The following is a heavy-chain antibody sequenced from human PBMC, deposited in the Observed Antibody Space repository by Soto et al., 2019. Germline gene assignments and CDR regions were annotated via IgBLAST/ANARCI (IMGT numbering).Heavy chain of an antibody. D-gene: IGHD6-13*01. CDR3: AFPEAGDFHY. CDR2: IYHSVST. CDR1: GASISSTDW. V-gene: IGHV4-4*02. Sequence: PSETLSLTCAVSGASISSTDWWSWVRQPPGKGLEWLGEIYHSVSTYYNQSLKSRVTISVDKSKNQFSLKLTSVTAADTAVYYCAFPEAGDFHYWGQGAL. J-gene: IGHJ4*02.